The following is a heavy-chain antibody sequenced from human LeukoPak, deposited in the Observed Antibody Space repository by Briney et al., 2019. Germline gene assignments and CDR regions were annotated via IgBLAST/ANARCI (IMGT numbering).Heavy chain of an antibody. Sequence: GASVKVSCKASGYTFTSYGISWVRQAPGQGLEGLGWISAYNGNTNYAQKLQGRVTMTTDTSTSTAYMELRSLRSDDTAVHYCARGVHYYGSGSYYFDYWGQGTLVTVSS. CDR1: GYTFTSYG. CDR2: ISAYNGNT. CDR3: ARGVHYYGSGSYYFDY. V-gene: IGHV1-18*01. J-gene: IGHJ4*02. D-gene: IGHD3-10*01.